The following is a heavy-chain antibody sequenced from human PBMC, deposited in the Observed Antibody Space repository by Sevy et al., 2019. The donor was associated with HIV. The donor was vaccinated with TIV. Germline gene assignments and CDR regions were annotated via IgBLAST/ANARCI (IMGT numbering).Heavy chain of an antibody. D-gene: IGHD2-21*01. CDR3: ARAGGDCYSKNECWFVS. J-gene: IGHJ5*01. CDR2: ISSSSGTI. CDR1: GFNLSAYS. V-gene: IGHV3-48*01. Sequence: GGSLRLSCAASGFNLSAYSMNWVRQAPGKGLEWVSYISSSSGTIYYADSVKGQFTISRDNAKSSLYLQMNGLRAEDTAVYYCARAGGDCYSKNECWFVSWGQGTLVTVSS.